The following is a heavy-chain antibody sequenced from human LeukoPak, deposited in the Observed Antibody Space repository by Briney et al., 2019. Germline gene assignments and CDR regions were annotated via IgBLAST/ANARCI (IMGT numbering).Heavy chain of an antibody. J-gene: IGHJ6*03. CDR3: ARISTVTTSRAYYYYYYMDV. V-gene: IGHV4-4*07. CDR2: IYTSGST. CDR1: GGSISSYY. D-gene: IGHD4-17*01. Sequence: PSETLSLTCTVSGGSISSYYWSWIRQPAGKGLEWIGRIYTSGSTNYNPSLKSRVTMSVETSKNQFSLKLSSVTAADTAVYYCARISTVTTSRAYYYYYYMDVWGKGTTVTVSS.